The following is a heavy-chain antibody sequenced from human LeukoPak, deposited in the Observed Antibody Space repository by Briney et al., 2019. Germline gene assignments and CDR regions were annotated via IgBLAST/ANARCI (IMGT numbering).Heavy chain of an antibody. CDR1: GGSISSSSYY. CDR2: IYYSGST. Sequence: SETLSLTCTVSGGSISSSSYYWGWIRQPPGKGLEWIGSIYYSGSTYYNPSLKSRVTISVDTSKNQFFLRLSSGTAADTAVYYCARSCSRTTCSGTFDIWGRGTMVTVSS. D-gene: IGHD2-2*01. CDR3: ARSCSRTTCSGTFDI. J-gene: IGHJ3*02. V-gene: IGHV4-39*01.